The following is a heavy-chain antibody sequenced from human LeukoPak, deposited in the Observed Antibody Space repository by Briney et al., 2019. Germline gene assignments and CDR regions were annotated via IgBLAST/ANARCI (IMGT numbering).Heavy chain of an antibody. CDR2: INPSGGST. CDR3: ARERNVDIVATIEGGHNWFDP. J-gene: IGHJ5*02. V-gene: IGHV1-46*01. CDR1: GYTFTSYY. D-gene: IGHD5-12*01. Sequence: ASVKVSCKASGYTFTSYYMHWVRQAPGQGLEWMGIINPSGGSTSYAQKFQGRVTMTRDTSTSTVYMELSSLRSEDTAVYYCARERNVDIVATIEGGHNWFDPWGQGTLVTVSS.